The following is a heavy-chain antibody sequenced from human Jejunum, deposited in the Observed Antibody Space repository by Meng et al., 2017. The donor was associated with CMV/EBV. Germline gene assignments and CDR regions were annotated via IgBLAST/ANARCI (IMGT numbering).Heavy chain of an antibody. Sequence: SGFTFTTSGMHWVRQAPGKGLEWVALIWYDGSYKYYGDSVTGRFTISRDNSKNTLYLDLDSLRAEDTAIYYCAKEGSVYYSGLDVWGQGTTVTVSS. CDR3: AKEGSVYYSGLDV. J-gene: IGHJ6*02. D-gene: IGHD5/OR15-5a*01. CDR2: IWYDGSYK. CDR1: GFTFTTSG. V-gene: IGHV3-33*06.